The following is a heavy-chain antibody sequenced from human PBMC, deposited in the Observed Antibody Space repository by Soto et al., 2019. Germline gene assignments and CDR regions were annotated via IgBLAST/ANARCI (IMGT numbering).Heavy chain of an antibody. Sequence: PRGSLRHSCASPGYAFSTYMMNWDRHAPGKGLEWIADISTNGRSKSYAASVRGRFTISRGNTMISMYLQMYCLRDDGMGVFCCVSDWVLCEYYGMDVWGLGTTVTVS. J-gene: IGHJ6*02. CDR2: ISTNGRSK. D-gene: IGHD6-6*01. CDR1: GYAFSTYM. V-gene: IGHV3-48*03. CDR3: VSDWVLCEYYGMDV.